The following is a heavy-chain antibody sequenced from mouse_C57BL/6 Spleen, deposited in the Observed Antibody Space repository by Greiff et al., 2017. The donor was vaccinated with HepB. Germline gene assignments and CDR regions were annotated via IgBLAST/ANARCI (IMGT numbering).Heavy chain of an antibody. Sequence: DVQLQESGPGLVKPSQSLSLTCSVTGYSITSGYYWNWIRQFPGNKLEWMGYISYDGSNNYNPSLKNRISITRDTSKNQFFLKLNSVTTEDTATYYCAREGTTVAFDYWGQGTTLTVSS. CDR2: ISYDGSN. V-gene: IGHV3-6*01. CDR1: GYSITSGYY. D-gene: IGHD1-1*01. CDR3: AREGTTVAFDY. J-gene: IGHJ2*01.